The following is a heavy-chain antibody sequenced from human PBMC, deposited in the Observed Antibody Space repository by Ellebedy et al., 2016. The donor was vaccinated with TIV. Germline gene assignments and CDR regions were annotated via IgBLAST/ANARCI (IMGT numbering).Heavy chain of an antibody. CDR3: ARPFTLCSGDCYPDWYFDL. Sequence: MPGGSLRLSCTVSGGSISSSSYYWGWIRQPPWKGLEWIGSIYYSGSTYYNTSLKSRVTISVDTSKNQFSLRLISVTAADTAVYYCARPFTLCSGDCYPDWYFDLWGRGTLVTVSS. V-gene: IGHV4-39*01. J-gene: IGHJ2*01. CDR2: IYYSGST. D-gene: IGHD2-21*02. CDR1: GGSISSSSYY.